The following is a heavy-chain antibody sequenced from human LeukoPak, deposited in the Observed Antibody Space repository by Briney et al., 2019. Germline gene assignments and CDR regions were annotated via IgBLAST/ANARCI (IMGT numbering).Heavy chain of an antibody. CDR1: GFTVSSNY. V-gene: IGHV3-53*01. CDR3: AKADGDYYDSTGSIDY. CDR2: IYSGGST. D-gene: IGHD3-22*01. Sequence: GGSLRLSCAASGFTVSSNYMSWVRQAPGKGLEWVSVIYSGGSTYYADSMKGRCTISRDNSENTLYLQMNSLRAEDTAVYYCAKADGDYYDSTGSIDYWGQGTLVTVSS. J-gene: IGHJ4*02.